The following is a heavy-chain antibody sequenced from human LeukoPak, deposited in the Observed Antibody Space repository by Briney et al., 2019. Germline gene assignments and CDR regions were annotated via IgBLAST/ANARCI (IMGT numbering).Heavy chain of an antibody. J-gene: IGHJ6*03. CDR2: IYTSGST. Sequence: SETLSLTCTVSGGSISSGSYYWSWIRQPAGKGLEWIGRIYTSGSTNYNPSLKSRVTISVDTSKNQFSLKLSSVTAVDTAVYYCARASDIVATRGSSRYYYMDVWGKGTTVTISS. CDR3: ARASDIVATRGSSRYYYMDV. D-gene: IGHD5-12*01. V-gene: IGHV4-61*02. CDR1: GGSISSGSYY.